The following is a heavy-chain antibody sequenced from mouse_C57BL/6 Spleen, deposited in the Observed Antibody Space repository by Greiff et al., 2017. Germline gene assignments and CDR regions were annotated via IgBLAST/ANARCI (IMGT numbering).Heavy chain of an antibody. J-gene: IGHJ3*01. CDR1: GYTFTDYE. Sequence: VQLQQSGAELVRPGASVTLSCKASGYTFTDYEMHWVKQTPVHGLEWIGAIDPETGGTAYNQKFKGKAILTADKSSSTAYMALRSLTSEDSAVYYCTREHYGSSPWFAYWGQGTLVTVSA. CDR2: IDPETGGT. V-gene: IGHV1-15*01. D-gene: IGHD1-1*01. CDR3: TREHYGSSPWFAY.